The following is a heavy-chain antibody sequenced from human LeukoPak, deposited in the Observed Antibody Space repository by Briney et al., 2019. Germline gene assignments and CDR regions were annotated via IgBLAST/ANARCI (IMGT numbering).Heavy chain of an antibody. J-gene: IGHJ5*02. D-gene: IGHD3-16*01. V-gene: IGHV3-23*01. CDR1: GFTFRNYA. Sequence: GGSLRLSCAASGFTFRNYAMTWVRQAPGKGLEWVSTVRGSGDGTFYADSVKGRFTISRDNSKNTLYLQMSSLRAEDTAVYYCAKGGFFSSFDPWGQGTLVTVSS. CDR2: VRGSGDGT. CDR3: AKGGFFSSFDP.